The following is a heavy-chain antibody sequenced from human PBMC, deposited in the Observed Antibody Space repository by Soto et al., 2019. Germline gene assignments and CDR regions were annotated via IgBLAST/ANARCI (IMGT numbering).Heavy chain of an antibody. D-gene: IGHD3-22*01. V-gene: IGHV3-30-3*01. Sequence: QVQLVESGGGVVQPGRSLRLSCAASGFTFSSYAMHWVRQAPGKGLEWVAVISYDGSNKYYADSMKGRFTISRDNSKNTLYLQMNSLRAEDTAVYYCARGDSYYYDSSGFHWGQGTLVTVSS. CDR1: GFTFSSYA. CDR2: ISYDGSNK. J-gene: IGHJ4*02. CDR3: ARGDSYYYDSSGFH.